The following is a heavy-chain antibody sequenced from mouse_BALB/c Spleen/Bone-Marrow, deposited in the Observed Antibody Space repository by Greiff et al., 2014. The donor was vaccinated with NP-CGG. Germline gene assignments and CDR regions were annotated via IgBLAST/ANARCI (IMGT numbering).Heavy chain of an antibody. Sequence: VQLQESGAELVRPGTSVKISCKASGYTFTNYWLGWLKQRPGHGLEWIGDIYPGGVYSNCNEKFKGKATLTADTSSSSAYMQLSSLTSEDSAVYFCATWGPYYFDYWGQGTTLTVSS. J-gene: IGHJ2*01. CDR1: GYTFTNYW. V-gene: IGHV1-63*02. CDR2: IYPGGVYS. CDR3: ATWGPYYFDY.